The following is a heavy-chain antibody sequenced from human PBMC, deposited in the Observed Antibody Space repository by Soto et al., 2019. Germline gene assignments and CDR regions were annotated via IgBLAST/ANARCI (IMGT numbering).Heavy chain of an antibody. CDR3: ARGSRIFGVVTKGAYYYYMDV. D-gene: IGHD3-3*01. J-gene: IGHJ6*03. V-gene: IGHV3-74*01. Sequence: GGSLRLSCAASGFTFSSYWMHWVRQAPGKGLVWVSRINSDGSSTSYADSVKGRFTISRDTAKNTLYLQMNSLRAEDTAVYYCARGSRIFGVVTKGAYYYYMDVSGKGTTFTVSS. CDR2: INSDGSST. CDR1: GFTFSSYW.